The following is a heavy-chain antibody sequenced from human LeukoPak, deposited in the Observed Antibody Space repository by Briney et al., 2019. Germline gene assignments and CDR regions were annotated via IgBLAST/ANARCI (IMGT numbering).Heavy chain of an antibody. CDR2: IYYSGST. CDR1: GGSISSYY. CDR3: ARLFNWFDP. J-gene: IGHJ5*02. D-gene: IGHD2-21*01. V-gene: IGHV4-59*12. Sequence: SETLSLTCTVSGGSISSYYWSWIRQPPGKGLEWIGYIYYSGSTNYNPSLKSRVTMSVDTSKNQFSLKLSSVTAADTAVYYCARLFNWFDPWGQGTLVTVSS.